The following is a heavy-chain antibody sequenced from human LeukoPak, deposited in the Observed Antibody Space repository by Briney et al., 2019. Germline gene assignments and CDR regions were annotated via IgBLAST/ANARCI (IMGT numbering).Heavy chain of an antibody. V-gene: IGHV3-23*01. D-gene: IGHD3-10*01. CDR3: AKGQSMVRGVFDY. CDR1: GFTFSTYA. Sequence: GGSLRLSCAASGFTFSTYAMSWPRQAPGKGLGWVTVLSSGSGTTYYADSVKGRFTISRDNSKNTLYLQMNSLRVEDTAVYYCAKGQSMVRGVFDYWGQGTLVTVSS. CDR2: LSSGSGTT. J-gene: IGHJ4*02.